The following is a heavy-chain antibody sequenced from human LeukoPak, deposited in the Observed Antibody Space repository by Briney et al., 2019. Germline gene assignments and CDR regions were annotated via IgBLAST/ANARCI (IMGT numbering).Heavy chain of an antibody. CDR1: GFSLSTSGVG. CDR2: IYWDDDK. CDR3: AHRRAYCGGDCYPDAFDI. V-gene: IGHV2-5*02. J-gene: IGHJ3*02. Sequence: SGPTLVNPTQTLTLTCTFSGFSLSTSGVGVGWIRQPPGKALEWLALIYWDDDKRYSPSLKSRLTITKDTSKNQVVLTMTNMDPVDTATYYCAHRRAYCGGDCYPDAFDIRGQGTMVTVSS. D-gene: IGHD2-21*02.